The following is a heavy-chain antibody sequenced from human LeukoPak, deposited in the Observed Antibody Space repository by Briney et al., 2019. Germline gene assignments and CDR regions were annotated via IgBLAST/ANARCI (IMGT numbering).Heavy chain of an antibody. V-gene: IGHV1-8*03. D-gene: IGHD6-13*01. Sequence: GASVKVSCKASGYTFTSYDINWVRQATGQGLEWMGWMNPNSGNTGYAQKFQGRVTITRNTSISTAYMELSSLRSEDTAVYYCAISIAAAGTPYYYYYMDVWGKGTTVTISS. CDR1: GYTFTSYD. J-gene: IGHJ6*03. CDR2: MNPNSGNT. CDR3: AISIAAAGTPYYYYYMDV.